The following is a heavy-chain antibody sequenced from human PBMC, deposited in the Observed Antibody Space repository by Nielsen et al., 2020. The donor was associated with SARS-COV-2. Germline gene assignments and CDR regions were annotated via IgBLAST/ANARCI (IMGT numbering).Heavy chain of an antibody. CDR3: AAAPSGDYGGY. D-gene: IGHD4-23*01. CDR1: GFTFSSYW. CDR2: IWYDGSNK. J-gene: IGHJ4*02. Sequence: GESLKISCAASGFTFSSYWMHWVRQAPGKGLEWVAVIWYDGSNKYYADSVKGRFTISRDNSKNTVYLQMNSLRTEDTAVYYCAAAPSGDYGGYWGQGTLVTVSS. V-gene: IGHV3-33*08.